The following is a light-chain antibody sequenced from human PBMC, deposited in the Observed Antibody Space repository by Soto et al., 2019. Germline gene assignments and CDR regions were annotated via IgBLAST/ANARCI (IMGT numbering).Light chain of an antibody. CDR2: EVS. V-gene: IGLV2-14*01. J-gene: IGLJ2*01. Sequence: QAVVTQPASVSGSPGQSITISCTGTSSDVGAYNYVSWYQQHPGKAPKLMIYEVSNRPSGVSNRFFGSKSGNTASLTISGLQAADEADYYCSSYTTSTLVVFGGGTKLTVL. CDR1: SSDVGAYNY. CDR3: SSYTTSTLVV.